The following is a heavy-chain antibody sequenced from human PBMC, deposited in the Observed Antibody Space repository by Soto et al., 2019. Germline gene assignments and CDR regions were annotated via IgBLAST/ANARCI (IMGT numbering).Heavy chain of an antibody. J-gene: IGHJ3*02. V-gene: IGHV3-30*18. CDR1: GFTFSSYG. D-gene: IGHD2-21*02. CDR2: ISYDGSNK. CDR3: AKGDCGGDCYSFDAFDI. Sequence: GGSLRLSCAASGFTFSSYGMHWVRQAPGKGLEWVAVISYDGSNKYYADSVKGRFTISRDNSKNTLYLQMNSLRAEDTAVYYCAKGDCGGDCYSFDAFDIWGQGTMVTVSS.